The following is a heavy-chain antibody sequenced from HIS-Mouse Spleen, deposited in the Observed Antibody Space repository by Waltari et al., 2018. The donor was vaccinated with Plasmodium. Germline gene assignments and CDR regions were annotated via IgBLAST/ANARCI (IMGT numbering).Heavy chain of an antibody. J-gene: IGHJ4*02. CDR2: ISYDGSNK. CDR1: GFTFSSYG. CDR3: AKAQGVINFDY. Sequence: QVQLVESGGGVVQPGRSLRLSCAASGFTFSSYGMHWVRQAPGKGVGGVAVISYDGSNKYYADSVKGRFTISRDNSKNTLYLQMNSLRAEDTAVYYCAKAQGVINFDYWGQGTLVTVSS. D-gene: IGHD3-16*01. V-gene: IGHV3-30*18.